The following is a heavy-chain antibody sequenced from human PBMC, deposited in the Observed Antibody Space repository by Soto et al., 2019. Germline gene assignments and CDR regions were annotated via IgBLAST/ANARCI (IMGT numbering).Heavy chain of an antibody. Sequence: SETLSLTCTVSGGSISSNYWSWIRQPPGKGLEWIGYISYSGSTNYNPSLNSRVTISLDSSKNQFSLKLTSVTAADTAVHYCARDRRGDYGDYEFDYWGQGTLVTVSS. D-gene: IGHD4-17*01. CDR3: ARDRRGDYGDYEFDY. J-gene: IGHJ4*02. CDR1: GGSISSNY. CDR2: ISYSGST. V-gene: IGHV4-59*01.